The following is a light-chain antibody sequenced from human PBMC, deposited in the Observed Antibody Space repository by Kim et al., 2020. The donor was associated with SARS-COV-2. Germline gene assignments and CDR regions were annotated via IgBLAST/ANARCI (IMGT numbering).Light chain of an antibody. CDR1: QDINNY. CDR3: QQYDSLPFT. J-gene: IGKJ3*01. V-gene: IGKV1-33*01. CDR2: DAS. Sequence: DIQMTQSPSSLSASVGDRVTITCQASQDINNYLNWYQQKPGEAPKLLIYDASNLETGVPSRFSGSGSGTHFTFTISSLQPEDIATYYCQQYDSLPFTFGPGTKVDIK.